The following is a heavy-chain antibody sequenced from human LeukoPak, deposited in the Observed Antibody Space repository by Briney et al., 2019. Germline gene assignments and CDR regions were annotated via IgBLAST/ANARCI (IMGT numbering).Heavy chain of an antibody. CDR3: ARDLRDGYNSALPYYFDY. V-gene: IGHV3-7*01. J-gene: IGHJ4*02. D-gene: IGHD5-24*01. CDR1: GFTFSSYW. Sequence: GGSLRLSCAASGFTFSSYWMSWVRQAPGKGLEWVANIKQEGSEKYYVDSVKGRFTISRDNAKNSLYLQMNSLRAEDTAVYYCARDLRDGYNSALPYYFDYWGQGTLVTVSS. CDR2: IKQEGSEK.